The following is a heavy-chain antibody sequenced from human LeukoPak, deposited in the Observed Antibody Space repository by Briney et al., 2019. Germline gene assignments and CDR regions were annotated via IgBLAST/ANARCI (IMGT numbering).Heavy chain of an antibody. CDR3: ARGYYYGSGNYPSYFDY. Sequence: PGGSLRLSCAVSGFTFSSYSMNWVRQAPGKGLEWVSSISSTSTYIYYADSVKGRFTISRDNAKNSLYLQMNSLRAEDTAVYYCARGYYYGSGNYPSYFDYWGQGTLVTVSS. J-gene: IGHJ4*02. CDR2: ISSTSTYI. CDR1: GFTFSSYS. V-gene: IGHV3-21*01. D-gene: IGHD3-10*01.